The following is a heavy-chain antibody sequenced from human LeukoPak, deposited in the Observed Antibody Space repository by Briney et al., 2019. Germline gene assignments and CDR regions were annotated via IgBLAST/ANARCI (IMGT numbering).Heavy chain of an antibody. J-gene: IGHJ4*02. V-gene: IGHV3-7*01. D-gene: IGHD2-2*01. CDR2: INPDGNER. CDR1: GFSFSSYY. Sequence: GGSLRLSCAASGFSFSSYYMSWVRQAPGKGLEWVALINPDGNERYYVDSVKGRFTISRDNAKNSLYLQMHSLRAEDTAVYYCATQSYALFEYWGQGTVVTVSS. CDR3: ATQSYALFEY.